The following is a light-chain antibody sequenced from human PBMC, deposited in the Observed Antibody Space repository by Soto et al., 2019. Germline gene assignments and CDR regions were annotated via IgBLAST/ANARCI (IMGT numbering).Light chain of an antibody. CDR2: SNY. Sequence: QSVLTQAPSASGTPGQRVTISCSGSSSNVGSLSVDWYQHLPGTAPKLLIHSNYQRPSGVPARFSGSKSCTSAALPISGLQSEDEADYYCAAWDGSLNGLYVFGTGTKVTVL. CDR1: SSNVGSLS. CDR3: AAWDGSLNGLYV. V-gene: IGLV1-44*01. J-gene: IGLJ1*01.